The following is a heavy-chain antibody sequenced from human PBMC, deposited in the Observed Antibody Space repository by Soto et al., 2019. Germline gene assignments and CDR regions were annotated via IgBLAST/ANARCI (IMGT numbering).Heavy chain of an antibody. CDR3: ARQRTSVVTQAYFDV. Sequence: NPSETLSLTCTVTGDSISSRSYYWGWIRQPPGKGLEWIGSIYYSGSTYNNPSLRSRVSMSIDTSKDQFSLKLKSVTAADTALYFCARQRTSVVTQAYFDVLGPGSLVTVSS. CDR2: IYYSGST. V-gene: IGHV4-39*01. D-gene: IGHD2-21*02. CDR1: GDSISSRSYY. J-gene: IGHJ4*02.